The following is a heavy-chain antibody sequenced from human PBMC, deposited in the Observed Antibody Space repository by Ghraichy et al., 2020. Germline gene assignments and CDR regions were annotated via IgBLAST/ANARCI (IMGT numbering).Heavy chain of an antibody. J-gene: IGHJ4*02. CDR3: ATGPGSYYYDSSGWGY. D-gene: IGHD3-22*01. V-gene: IGHV1-24*01. CDR2: FDPEDGET. CDR1: GYTLTELS. Sequence: ASVKVSCKVSGYTLTELSMHWVRQAPGKGLEWMGGFDPEDGETIYAQKFQGRVTMTEDTSTDTAYMELSSLRSEDTAVYYCATGPGSYYYDSSGWGYWGQGTLVTVSS.